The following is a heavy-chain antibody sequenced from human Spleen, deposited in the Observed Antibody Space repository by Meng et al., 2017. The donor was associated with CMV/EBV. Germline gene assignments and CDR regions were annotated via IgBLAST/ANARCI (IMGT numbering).Heavy chain of an antibody. CDR1: GYTFTGYY. D-gene: IGHD4-17*01. V-gene: IGHV1-2*02. Sequence: ASVKVSCKASGYTFTGYYMHWVRQAPGQGLEWMGWIIPDSGGTNYAQKFQGRVTMTRDTSISTAYMELSRLKSDDTSVYYCARGDYGDYFDYWGQGTLVTVSS. J-gene: IGHJ4*02. CDR3: ARGDYGDYFDY. CDR2: IIPDSGGT.